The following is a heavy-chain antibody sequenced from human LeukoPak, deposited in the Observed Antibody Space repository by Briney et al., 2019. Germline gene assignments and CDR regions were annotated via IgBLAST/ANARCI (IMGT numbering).Heavy chain of an antibody. Sequence: GGSLRLSCAASGFTFDDYAMHWVRQAPGKGLEWVAGLRWNSDNIVYVDSVKGRFTISRDNAKNSLYLQMNSLRAEDTAVYYCARDRGGSYSAIDYWGQGTLVTVSS. CDR1: GFTFDDYA. CDR3: ARDRGGSYSAIDY. D-gene: IGHD1-26*01. J-gene: IGHJ4*02. V-gene: IGHV3-9*01. CDR2: LRWNSDNI.